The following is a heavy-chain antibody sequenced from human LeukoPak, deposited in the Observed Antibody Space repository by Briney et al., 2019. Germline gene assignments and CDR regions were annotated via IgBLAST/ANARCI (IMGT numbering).Heavy chain of an antibody. D-gene: IGHD1-1*01. CDR3: AKDRDNWNDGDYFDY. CDR1: GFTFSNCA. V-gene: IGHV3-23*01. J-gene: IGHJ4*02. CDR2: ISGSGGST. Sequence: GGSLRLSCAASGFTFSNCAMSWVRQAPGKGLEWVSSISGSGGSTYYPDSVKGRFTISRDNSQNTLFLQMNSLRAEDTAVYYCAKDRDNWNDGDYFDYWGQGTLVTVSS.